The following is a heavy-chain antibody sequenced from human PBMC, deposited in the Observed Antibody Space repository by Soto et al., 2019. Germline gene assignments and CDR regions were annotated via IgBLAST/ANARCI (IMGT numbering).Heavy chain of an antibody. CDR2: FNAGNGNT. J-gene: IGHJ4*02. Sequence: QVQLLQSGAEEKKPGASVKVSCKASGYTFTSYAMHWVRQAPGQRLEWMGWFNAGNGNTKYSQKFQGRVTITRDTSASTAYMELSSLRSEDTAVYYCARSIVVVTALDYWGQGTLVTVSS. CDR3: ARSIVVVTALDY. CDR1: GYTFTSYA. D-gene: IGHD2-21*02. V-gene: IGHV1-3*05.